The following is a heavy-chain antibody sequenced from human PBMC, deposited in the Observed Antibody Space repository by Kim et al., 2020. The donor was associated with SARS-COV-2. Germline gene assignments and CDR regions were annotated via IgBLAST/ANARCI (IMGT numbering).Heavy chain of an antibody. J-gene: IGHJ4*02. V-gene: IGHV3-74*01. D-gene: IGHD6-13*01. Sequence: GGSLRLSCAASGFTFSSYLMHWVRQAPGKGLVWVSRLNGDGSSTWYADSVKGRFTISRDNAKNTLYLQMNSLRAEDTAVYYCARGELGSWYNYWGQGTLVTVSS. CDR3: ARGELGSWYNY. CDR1: GFTFSSYL. CDR2: LNGDGSST.